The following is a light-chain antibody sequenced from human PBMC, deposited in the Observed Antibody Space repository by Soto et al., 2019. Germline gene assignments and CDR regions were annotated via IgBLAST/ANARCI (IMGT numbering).Light chain of an antibody. CDR3: QQYYSYPYT. J-gene: IGKJ2*01. CDR2: DAT. V-gene: IGKV1-5*01. CDR1: QIIGSS. Sequence: DIPMTKSPSTLSASVGDRVTITCRATQIIGSSLDWYQQKPGKASKLLIYDATTLQSGVPTRFSGSESGTEFTLTISSLQPDDSATYYWQQYYSYPYTFGQGTKLEIK.